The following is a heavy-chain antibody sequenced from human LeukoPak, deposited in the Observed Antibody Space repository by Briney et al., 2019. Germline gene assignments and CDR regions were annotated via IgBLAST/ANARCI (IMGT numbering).Heavy chain of an antibody. J-gene: IGHJ6*03. D-gene: IGHD1-26*01. CDR3: ARDSSPVGATSHYYYYYYMDV. CDR1: GFTFSDYY. CDR2: ISSSGSTI. Sequence: GGSLRLSCAASGFTFSDYYMSWIRQAPGKGLEWVSYISSSGSTIFYADSVKGRFTISRDNAKNSLYLQMNSLRAEDTAVYYCARDSSPVGATSHYYYYYYMDVWGKGTTVTVSS. V-gene: IGHV3-11*04.